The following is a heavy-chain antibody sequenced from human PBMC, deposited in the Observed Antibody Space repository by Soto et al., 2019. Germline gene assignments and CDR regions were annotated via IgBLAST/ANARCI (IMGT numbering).Heavy chain of an antibody. CDR2: ITDSSDTV. V-gene: IGHV3-48*02. Sequence: GALRLSCAASGVTFSNYGMNWVRQAPGKGLEWVSYITDSSDTVHYADSVRGRFTISRDNAESSLYLQMNSLRDEDTAVYFCARDFGHGYYLDYWGRGTLVTVSS. CDR1: GVTFSNYG. J-gene: IGHJ4*02. D-gene: IGHD3-3*01. CDR3: ARDFGHGYYLDY.